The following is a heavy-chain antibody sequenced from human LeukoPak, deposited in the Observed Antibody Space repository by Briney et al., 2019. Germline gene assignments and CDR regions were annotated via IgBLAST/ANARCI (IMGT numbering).Heavy chain of an antibody. V-gene: IGHV1-2*02. CDR3: ARDLGRIGVTGTRGFDS. CDR1: GYTFTGYH. CDR2: INPNSGGT. D-gene: IGHD6-19*01. J-gene: IGHJ4*02. Sequence: GASVKVSCKASGYTFTGYHMHWVRQAPGQGLEWMGWINPNSGGTNYAQKFQGRVTMTRDTSISTAYMDLGRLTSDDTAVYYCARDLGRIGVTGTRGFDSWGQGTLVTVSS.